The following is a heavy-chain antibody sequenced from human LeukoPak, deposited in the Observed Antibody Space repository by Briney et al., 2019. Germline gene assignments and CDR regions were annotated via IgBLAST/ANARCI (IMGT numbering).Heavy chain of an antibody. V-gene: IGHV1-2*02. D-gene: IGHD3-10*01. CDR1: GYTFTGYY. Sequence: ASVKVSCKASGYTFTGYYMHWVRQAPGQGLEWMGWINPNSGGTNYAQKFQGRVTMTRDTSISTAYMELSRLRSDDTAVYYCATLITMVRGVLTTFDYWGQEPWSPSPQ. J-gene: IGHJ4*01. CDR2: INPNSGGT. CDR3: ATLITMVRGVLTTFDY.